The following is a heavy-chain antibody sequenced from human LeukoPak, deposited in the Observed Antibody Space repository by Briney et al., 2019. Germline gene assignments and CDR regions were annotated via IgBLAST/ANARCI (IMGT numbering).Heavy chain of an antibody. CDR2: IIPIFGTA. CDR1: GGTFSSYA. J-gene: IGHJ4*02. V-gene: IGHV1-69*13. Sequence: SVKVSCKASGGTFSSYAISWVRQAPGQGLEWMGGIIPIFGTANYAQKFQGRVTITADESTSTAYMELSSLRSEDTAVYYCARTSLRHMTTVTTFLFDYWGQGTLVTVSS. CDR3: ARTSLRHMTTVTTFLFDY. D-gene: IGHD4-17*01.